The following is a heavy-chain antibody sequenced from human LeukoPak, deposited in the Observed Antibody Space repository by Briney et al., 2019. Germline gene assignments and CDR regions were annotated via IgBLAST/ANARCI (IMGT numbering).Heavy chain of an antibody. V-gene: IGHV3-74*01. D-gene: IGHD5-18*01. J-gene: IGHJ4*02. CDR1: GLTFGNYW. CDR2: INSDGRSI. Sequence: GGSLRLSCPASGLTFGNYWMHWVRQAPGKGLVWVSRINSDGRSISYADSVKGRFTISRDNAKNTLYLQMNSLRAEDTAGYYCARVRYSYGYDWWGQGTLVTVSS. CDR3: ARVRYSYGYDW.